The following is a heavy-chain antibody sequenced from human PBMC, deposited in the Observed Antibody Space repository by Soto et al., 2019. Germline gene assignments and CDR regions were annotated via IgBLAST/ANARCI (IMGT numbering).Heavy chain of an antibody. J-gene: IGHJ6*03. CDR2: VYYSGNT. V-gene: IGHV4-59*01. D-gene: IGHD6-13*01. CDR3: ARKWAAASYAHYYMDV. Sequence: QVQLQESGPGLVKPSETLSLTCTVSGGSISPYYWSWIRQPPGKGLEWIGYVYYSGNTNYNPSLESRVTRSVDTSRNRFSLNLTSATAADTAVYYCARKWAAASYAHYYMDVWGRGTAVTVSS. CDR1: GGSISPYY.